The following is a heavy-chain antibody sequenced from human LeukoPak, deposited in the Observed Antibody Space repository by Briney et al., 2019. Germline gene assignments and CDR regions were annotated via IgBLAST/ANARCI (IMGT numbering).Heavy chain of an antibody. D-gene: IGHD6-13*01. J-gene: IGHJ5*02. CDR2: IYYSGST. CDR3: ARTGIAAAVHNWFDP. V-gene: IGHV4-39*01. CDR1: GGSISSSSYY. Sequence: PSETLSLTCTVSGGSISSSSYYWGWIRQPPGKGLEWIGSIYYSGSTYYNPSLKSRVTISVDTSKNRFSLKLSSVTAADTAVYYCARTGIAAAVHNWFDPWGQGTLVTVSS.